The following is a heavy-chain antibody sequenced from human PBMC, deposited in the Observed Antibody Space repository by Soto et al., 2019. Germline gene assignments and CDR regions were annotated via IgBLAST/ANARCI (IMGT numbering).Heavy chain of an antibody. CDR2: ISRDGKKK. CDR1: GLPFNYFG. D-gene: IGHD1-26*01. J-gene: IGHJ4*01. V-gene: IGHV3-30*18. Sequence: GRSLRLSCPVYGLPFNYFGLQWVRQPPGEGLEWVAIISRDGKKKLYAESVKGRFTVTRDNSRNTLYLQMTRLGSADTALYFCAKTATYFDDSHNTGYSSEDYWGRGTMVTVSS. CDR3: AKTATYFDDSHNTGYSSEDY.